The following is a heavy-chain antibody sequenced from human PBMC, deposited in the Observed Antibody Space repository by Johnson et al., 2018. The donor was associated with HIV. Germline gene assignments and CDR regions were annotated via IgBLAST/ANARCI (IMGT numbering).Heavy chain of an antibody. Sequence: QVQLVESGGGVVQPGRSLRLSCAASGFTFNSYAMHWVRQAPGRGLEWVAVISYDGSNKYYADSVKGRFTISRDNSKNTLYLQMNSLRAEDTAVFYCARAYKDAFDIWGQGTMVTVSS. CDR2: ISYDGSNK. CDR3: ARAYKDAFDI. V-gene: IGHV3-30-3*01. D-gene: IGHD5-24*01. J-gene: IGHJ3*02. CDR1: GFTFNSYA.